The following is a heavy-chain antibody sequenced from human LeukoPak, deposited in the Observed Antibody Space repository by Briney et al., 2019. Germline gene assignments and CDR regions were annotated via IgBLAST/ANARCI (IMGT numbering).Heavy chain of an antibody. V-gene: IGHV4-4*07. CDR2: IYTSGST. Sequence: SETLSLTCTVSGGSISSYYWSWIRQPAGKGLEWIGRIYTSGSTNYNPSLKSRVTMSVDTSKNRFSLKLNSVTAADTAVYYCARHDFWSGYMANNWFDPWGQGTLVTVSS. D-gene: IGHD3-3*01. CDR1: GGSISSYY. CDR3: ARHDFWSGYMANNWFDP. J-gene: IGHJ5*02.